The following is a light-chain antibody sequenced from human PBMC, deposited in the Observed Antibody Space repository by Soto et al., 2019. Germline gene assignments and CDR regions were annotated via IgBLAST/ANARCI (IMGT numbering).Light chain of an antibody. J-gene: IGKJ1*01. Sequence: EIVMTQSPATLSVSPGERATLSCRASQSVSSNLAWYQQKPGQAPRLLIYGASTRATGIPARFSGSGSGTEFTHTISSLQSEDFAVYYCQQYNNWPRGTFGQGTKVDIK. CDR2: GAS. CDR3: QQYNNWPRGT. CDR1: QSVSSN. V-gene: IGKV3D-15*01.